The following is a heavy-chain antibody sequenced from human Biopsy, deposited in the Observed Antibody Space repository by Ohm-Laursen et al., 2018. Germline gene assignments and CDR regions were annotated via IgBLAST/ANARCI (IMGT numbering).Heavy chain of an antibody. CDR3: TREGAGFDN. Sequence: SLRLSCSASGFTLSGYAMNWVRQAPGKGLEWVGRIRSKAKSYATAYAASVTGRFTISRDDPKNTTYLQMNSLKTEDTAVYYCTREGAGFDNWGQGTLDTVSS. J-gene: IGHJ4*02. CDR2: IRSKAKSYAT. V-gene: IGHV3-73*01. CDR1: GFTLSGYA. D-gene: IGHD3-10*01.